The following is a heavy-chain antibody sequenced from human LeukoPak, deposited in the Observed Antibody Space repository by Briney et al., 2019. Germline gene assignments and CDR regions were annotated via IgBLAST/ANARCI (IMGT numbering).Heavy chain of an antibody. CDR1: GYSFTSYW. V-gene: IGHV5-51*01. Sequence: GESLKISCKGSGYSFTSYWIGWVRQMPGKGLEWMGIIYPGDSDTRYSPSFQGQVTISADKSISTAYLQWSSLKASDTAMYYCAGVLDPSWSGYYTWFDPWGQGTLVTVSS. CDR3: AGVLDPSWSGYYTWFDP. J-gene: IGHJ5*02. CDR2: IYPGDSDT. D-gene: IGHD3-3*01.